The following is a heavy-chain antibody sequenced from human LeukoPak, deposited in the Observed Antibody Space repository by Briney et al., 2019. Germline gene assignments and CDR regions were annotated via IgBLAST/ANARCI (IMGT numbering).Heavy chain of an antibody. CDR3: ARRGYYYGSGSYSLDY. V-gene: IGHV4-39*01. CDR1: GGSIRSDY. Sequence: SETLSLTCTVSGGSIRSDYWSWIRQPPGKGLEWIGSIYYSGSTYYNPSLKSRVTISVDTSKNQFSLKLSSVTAADTAVYYCARRGYYYGSGSYSLDYWGQGTLVTVSS. J-gene: IGHJ4*02. D-gene: IGHD3-10*01. CDR2: IYYSGST.